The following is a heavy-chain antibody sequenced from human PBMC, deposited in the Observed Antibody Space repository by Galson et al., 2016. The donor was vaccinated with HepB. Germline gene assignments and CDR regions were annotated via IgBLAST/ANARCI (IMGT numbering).Heavy chain of an antibody. CDR3: ARVGGSSSSIESFQH. J-gene: IGHJ1*01. CDR1: GDSVSSNKW. V-gene: IGHV4-4*02. CDR2: IYHSGTT. D-gene: IGHD6-6*01. Sequence: SETLSLTCGVSGDSVSSNKWWSWVRQSPEKGLEWIGEIYHSGTTNYNPSLKSRFTISVDKSKNQFSLKLSSVTAADTAVYYCARVGGSSSSIESFQHWGQGTLVTVSS.